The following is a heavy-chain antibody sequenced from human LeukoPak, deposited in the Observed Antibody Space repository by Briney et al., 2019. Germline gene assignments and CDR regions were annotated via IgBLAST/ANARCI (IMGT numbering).Heavy chain of an antibody. J-gene: IGHJ4*02. D-gene: IGHD3-10*01. Sequence: GGSLRLSCAASGFAFSSYGMSWVRQAPGKGLEWVSGISGSGDNTYYADSVKGRLTISRDNSKNKLYLQMTSLRAEDTALYYCARVRQQLISGASDYWGQGTLVTVSS. CDR1: GFAFSSYG. CDR3: ARVRQQLISGASDY. V-gene: IGHV3-23*01. CDR2: ISGSGDNT.